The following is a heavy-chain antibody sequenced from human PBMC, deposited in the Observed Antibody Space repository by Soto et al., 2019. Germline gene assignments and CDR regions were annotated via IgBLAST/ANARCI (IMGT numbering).Heavy chain of an antibody. Sequence: PGGSLRLSCAASGFTFSSYAMSWVRQAPGKGLEWVSAISGSGGSTYYADSVKGRLTISRDNSKNTLYLQMNSLRAEDTAVYYCAKVVSYDYRSVYYYYGMDVWGQGTTVTVSS. V-gene: IGHV3-23*01. CDR3: AKVVSYDYRSVYYYYGMDV. J-gene: IGHJ6*02. CDR2: ISGSGGST. D-gene: IGHD4-4*01. CDR1: GFTFSSYA.